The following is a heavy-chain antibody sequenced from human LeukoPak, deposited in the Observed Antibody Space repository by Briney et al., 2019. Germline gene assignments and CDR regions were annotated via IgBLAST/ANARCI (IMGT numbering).Heavy chain of an antibody. CDR2: VYFSGVT. CDR1: GASISIFY. CDR3: ARQVKEYFDWLPRGHFDV. D-gene: IGHD3-9*01. V-gene: IGHV4-39*01. Sequence: SETLSLTCTVSGASISIFYWAWLRQPPGKGLEGIGSVYFSGVTYYSEYLKNRVTIPTAVNQFSLKLTAVMATDTAKYFCARQVKEYFDWLPRGHFDVWGPGVLVSVSS. J-gene: IGHJ4*02.